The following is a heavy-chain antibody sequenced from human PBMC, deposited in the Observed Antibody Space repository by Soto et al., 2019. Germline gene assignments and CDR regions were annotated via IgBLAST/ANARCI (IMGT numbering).Heavy chain of an antibody. Sequence: GSLRLSCASSGFTFSTYWMHWVRQSPGKVLVWVSRINSDGSSTNYADSVKGRFTISRDNAKNTLFLQMNSLRAEDTALYYCARGYCSGGSCWDPSFDYWGQWTLVTVSS. CDR2: INSDGSST. CDR3: ARGYCSGGSCWDPSFDY. D-gene: IGHD2-15*01. CDR1: GFTFSTYW. J-gene: IGHJ4*02. V-gene: IGHV3-74*01.